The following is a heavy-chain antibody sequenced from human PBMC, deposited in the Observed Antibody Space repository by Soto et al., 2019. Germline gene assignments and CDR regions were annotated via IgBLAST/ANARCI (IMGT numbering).Heavy chain of an antibody. CDR3: ARPDSSSGLFPDY. V-gene: IGHV5-10-1*01. D-gene: IGHD3-22*01. Sequence: GESLKISCTGSGYSFTSYWISWVRQMPGKGLEWMGRIDPSDSYTNYSPSFQGHVTISADKSISTAYLQWSSLKASDTAMYYCARPDSSSGLFPDYWGQGTLVTVSS. CDR1: GYSFTSYW. CDR2: IDPSDSYT. J-gene: IGHJ4*02.